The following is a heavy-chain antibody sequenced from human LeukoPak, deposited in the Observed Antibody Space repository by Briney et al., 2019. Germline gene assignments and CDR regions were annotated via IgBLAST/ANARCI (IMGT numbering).Heavy chain of an antibody. V-gene: IGHV4-30-2*05. CDR1: GGSISSGGYY. CDR3: ARGGWTTGTLGDY. D-gene: IGHD4-17*01. J-gene: IGHJ4*02. CDR2: IYYSGST. Sequence: PSETLSLTCTVSGGSISSGGYYWSWIRQPPGKGLEWIGYIYYSGSTYYNPSLKSRVTISVDTSKNQFSLKLSSVTAADTAVYYCARGGWTTGTLGDYWGQGTLVTVSS.